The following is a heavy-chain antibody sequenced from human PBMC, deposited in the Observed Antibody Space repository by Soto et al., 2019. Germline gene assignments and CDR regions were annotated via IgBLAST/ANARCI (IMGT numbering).Heavy chain of an antibody. V-gene: IGHV3-48*03. Sequence: EVQLVESGGGLVQPGGSLRLSCAASGFTFSSYEMNWVRQAPGKGLEWVSYISSSGSTIYYADYVKGRFTISRDNAKNSMYLQMNSLRAEDTAVYYCAREATWQQLVGAFDIWGQGTMVTVSS. J-gene: IGHJ3*02. CDR2: ISSSGSTI. D-gene: IGHD6-13*01. CDR1: GFTFSSYE. CDR3: AREATWQQLVGAFDI.